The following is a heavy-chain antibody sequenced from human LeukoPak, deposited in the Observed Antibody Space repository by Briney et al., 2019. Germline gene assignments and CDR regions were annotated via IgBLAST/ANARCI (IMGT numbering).Heavy chain of an antibody. CDR3: ARVKKYSSSWDYYYYYYMDV. Sequence: SETLSLTCAVYGGSFSGYYWSWIRQPPGKGLEWIGEINHSGSTNYNPSLKSRVTISVDTSKNQFSLKLSSVTAADTAVYYCARVKKYSSSWDYYYYYYMDVWGKGTTVTVSS. D-gene: IGHD6-6*01. J-gene: IGHJ6*03. CDR2: INHSGST. V-gene: IGHV4-34*01. CDR1: GGSFSGYY.